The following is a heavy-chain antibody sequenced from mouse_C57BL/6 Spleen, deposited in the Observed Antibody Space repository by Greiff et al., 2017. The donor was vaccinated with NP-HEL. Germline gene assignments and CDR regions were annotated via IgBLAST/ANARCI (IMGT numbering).Heavy chain of an antibody. CDR3: AREGGLGDYYAMDY. CDR2: IYPSDSET. CDR1: GYTFTSYW. D-gene: IGHD3-1*01. V-gene: IGHV1-61*01. Sequence: QVQLQQPGAELVRPGSSVKLSCKASGYTFTSYWMDWVKQRPGQGLEWIGNIYPSDSETHYNQKFKDKATLTVDKSSSTAYMQLSSLTSEDSAVYYGAREGGLGDYYAMDYWGQGTSVTVSS. J-gene: IGHJ4*01.